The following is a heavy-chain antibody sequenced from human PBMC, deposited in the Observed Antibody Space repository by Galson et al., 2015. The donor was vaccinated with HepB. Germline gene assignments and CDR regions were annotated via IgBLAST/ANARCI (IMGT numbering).Heavy chain of an antibody. J-gene: IGHJ2*01. CDR1: GFTFRDYY. D-gene: IGHD3-10*01. CDR2: ISSKSRYT. Sequence: SLRLSCAASGFTFRDYYMSWIRQAPGKGLEWISYISSKSRYTSYADSVKGRFTISRANAKNSLYLQMNSLGAGDTAVYYCARDGSKSRFGELLTYYYFDLWGRGTPVTVSS. CDR3: ARDGSKSRFGELLTYYYFDL. V-gene: IGHV3-11*06.